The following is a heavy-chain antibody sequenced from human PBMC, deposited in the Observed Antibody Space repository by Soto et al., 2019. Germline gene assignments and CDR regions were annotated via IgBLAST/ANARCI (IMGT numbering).Heavy chain of an antibody. D-gene: IGHD2-15*01. V-gene: IGHV1-69*13. Sequence: GASVKISCKASGGTFSSYAISWVRQAPGQGLEWMGGIIPIFGTANYAQKYQGRVTITADESTSTAYMELSSLRSEDTAVYYCARDGGFGVVVVAATAYFDYWAQGTLVTVSS. CDR2: IIPIFGTA. J-gene: IGHJ4*02. CDR1: GGTFSSYA. CDR3: ARDGGFGVVVVAATAYFDY.